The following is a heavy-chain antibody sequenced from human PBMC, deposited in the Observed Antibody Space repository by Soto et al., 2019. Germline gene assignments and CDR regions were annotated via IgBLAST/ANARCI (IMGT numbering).Heavy chain of an antibody. CDR1: GDTFNFYS. J-gene: IGHJ4*02. D-gene: IGHD3-10*01. V-gene: IGHV1-69*02. Sequence: QVQLVQSGAEVKSAGSSVKVSCKASGDTFNFYSINWVRQAPGLGLEWVGRVNPILSMSNYAQRFQGRVTMIPDTSTRTAYMELRSLRSEDMAIYYCPSNYGSAYRASDSWGQGALVTVSS. CDR3: PSNYGSAYRASDS. CDR2: VNPILSMS.